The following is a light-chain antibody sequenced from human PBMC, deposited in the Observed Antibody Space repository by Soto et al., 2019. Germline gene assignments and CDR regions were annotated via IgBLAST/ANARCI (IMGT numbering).Light chain of an antibody. J-gene: IGKJ4*01. CDR3: QQYYSTPLT. Sequence: DIVMTQSPDSLAVSLGERATINCKSSQSVLYSSNNKNYLAWYQQKPGQPPKLLIYWASTRESGVPDRFSGSGSGTDFTLTTSSLQAEDVAVYYCQQYYSTPLTFGGGTKVDIK. CDR1: QSVLYSSNNKNY. CDR2: WAS. V-gene: IGKV4-1*01.